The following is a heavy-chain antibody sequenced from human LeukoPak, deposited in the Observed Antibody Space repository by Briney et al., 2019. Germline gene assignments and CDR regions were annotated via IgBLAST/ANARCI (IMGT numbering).Heavy chain of an antibody. V-gene: IGHV3-9*01. CDR2: ISWNSGSI. Sequence: QSGRSLRLSCAASGFTFDDYAMHWVRQAPGKGLEWVSGISWNSGSIGYADSVKGRFTISRDNAKNSLYLQMNSLRAEDTALYYCAKDQEYSYGFSFDIDYWGQGTLVTVSS. J-gene: IGHJ4*02. D-gene: IGHD5-18*01. CDR3: AKDQEYSYGFSFDIDY. CDR1: GFTFDDYA.